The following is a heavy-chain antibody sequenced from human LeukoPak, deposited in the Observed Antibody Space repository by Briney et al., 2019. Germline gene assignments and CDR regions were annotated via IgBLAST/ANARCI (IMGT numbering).Heavy chain of an antibody. D-gene: IGHD3-16*01. CDR3: GRTWGYYFDY. J-gene: IGHJ4*02. V-gene: IGHV4-39*07. CDR1: GGSISLSYYY. Sequence: PSETLSLTCSVSGGSISLSYYYWGWIRQPPGKALEWIGSVYYSGTTSYNPSLKSRVTISVDTSKSQFSLKLPSVTAADTAVYYCGRTWGYYFDYWGQGTLVTVSS. CDR2: VYYSGTT.